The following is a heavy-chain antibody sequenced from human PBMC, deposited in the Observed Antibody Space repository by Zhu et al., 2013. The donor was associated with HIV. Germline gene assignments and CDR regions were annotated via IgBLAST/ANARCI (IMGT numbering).Heavy chain of an antibody. D-gene: IGHD3-22*01. CDR1: GGTFSSYA. V-gene: IGHV1-69*01. Sequence: QVQLVQSGAEVKKPGSSVKVSCKASGGTFSSYAISWVRQAPGQGLEWMGGIIPIFGTANYAQKFQGRVTITADESTSTAYMELSSLRSEDTAVYYCARDGPYYYDSSGYSPTIGFDYWGQGTLVTVSS. CDR3: ARDGPYYYDSSGYSPTIGFDY. J-gene: IGHJ4*02. CDR2: IIPIFGTA.